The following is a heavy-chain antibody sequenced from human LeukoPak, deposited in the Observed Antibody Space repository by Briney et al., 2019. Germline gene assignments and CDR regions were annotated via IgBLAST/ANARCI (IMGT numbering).Heavy chain of an antibody. J-gene: IGHJ4*02. CDR2: ISGSGGST. V-gene: IGHV3-23*01. D-gene: IGHD3-22*01. Sequence: GGSPRPSCAAAGFTFSSYAMSWGRQAPGKGLGWVSAISGSGGSTYYADSVKGRFTISRDNSKNTLYLQMNSLRAEDTAVYYCAKDELWGIVVVITAVDYWGQGTLVTVSS. CDR1: GFTFSSYA. CDR3: AKDELWGIVVVITAVDY.